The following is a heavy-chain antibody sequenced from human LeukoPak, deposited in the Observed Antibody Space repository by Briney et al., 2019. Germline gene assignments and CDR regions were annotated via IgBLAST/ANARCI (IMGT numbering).Heavy chain of an antibody. CDR1: GGSTSGYY. V-gene: IGHV4-59*08. J-gene: IGHJ4*02. CDR2: IYYSGST. Sequence: SETLSLTCTVSGGSTSGYYWSWIRQPPGRGLEWIGYIYYSGSTDYNPSLKSRVTISVDTSKNQFSLKLSSVTAADTAVYYCARHYYDSSGYFYQDYWGQGTLVTVSS. CDR3: ARHYYDSSGYFYQDY. D-gene: IGHD3-22*01.